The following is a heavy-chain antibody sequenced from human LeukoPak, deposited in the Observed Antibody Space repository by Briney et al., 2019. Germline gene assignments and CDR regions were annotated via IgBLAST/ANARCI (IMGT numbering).Heavy chain of an antibody. J-gene: IGHJ3*02. CDR3: ARDHRLGAFDI. CDR2: IYSGGST. CDR1: GFTVSSNY. Sequence: GGSLRLSCAASGFTVSSNYMSWVRQAPGKGLEWVSVIYSGGSTYYGDSVKARFTISRDISKNTLYLQMNSPRAEDTAVFYCARDHRLGAFDIWGQGTMVTVSS. V-gene: IGHV3-66*01. D-gene: IGHD6-19*01.